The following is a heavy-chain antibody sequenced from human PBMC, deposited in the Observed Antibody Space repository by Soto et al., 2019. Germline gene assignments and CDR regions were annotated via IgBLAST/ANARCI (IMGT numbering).Heavy chain of an antibody. D-gene: IGHD1-26*01. CDR1: GYTFTGHY. Sequence: ASVKVSCKASGYTFTGHYIHWVRQAPEQGPEWMGEIGPESGATRYAQRFQGRVTMTRDMSITTVYMELNNLSPDDTAVYYCGRGRSGQIVVFHWGQGTPVTVSS. J-gene: IGHJ4*02. CDR3: GRGRSGQIVVFH. V-gene: IGHV1-2*02. CDR2: IGPESGAT.